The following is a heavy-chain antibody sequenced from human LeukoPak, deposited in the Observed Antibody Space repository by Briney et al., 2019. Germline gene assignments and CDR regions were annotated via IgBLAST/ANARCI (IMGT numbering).Heavy chain of an antibody. Sequence: PGGSLRLSCAASGFTFSTYAMNWVRQAPGKGLEWVSVISGSGGGTYYADSVKGRFTISRDDSKNMLFLQMNSLRAKDTALYYCAKSPYSGAARGAFDIWGQGTMVTVSS. CDR3: AKSPYSGAARGAFDI. J-gene: IGHJ3*02. CDR2: ISGSGGGT. CDR1: GFTFSTYA. D-gene: IGHD6-6*01. V-gene: IGHV3-23*01.